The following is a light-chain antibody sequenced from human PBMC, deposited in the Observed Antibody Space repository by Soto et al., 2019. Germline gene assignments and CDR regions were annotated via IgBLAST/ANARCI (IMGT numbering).Light chain of an antibody. V-gene: IGKV1-39*01. CDR1: QTIDNY. CDR2: GAS. Sequence: DMQKTQSPSSLSASVGDRVTITCRPSQTIDNYLNWYQHKPGKAPKLLIYGASTLQSGVSSRFTGSASGTDFTLTIDNLQAEDFATYYCQQTYTIPFAFGQGTKLEI. CDR3: QQTYTIPFA. J-gene: IGKJ2*01.